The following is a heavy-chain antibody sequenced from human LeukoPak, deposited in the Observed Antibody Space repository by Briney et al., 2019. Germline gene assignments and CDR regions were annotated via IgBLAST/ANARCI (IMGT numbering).Heavy chain of an antibody. CDR2: IHFGGTT. CDR3: VRDNESAYKRGYGRFFYYMDK. J-gene: IGHJ6*03. D-gene: IGHD5-18*01. CDR1: GGSLNNDY. V-gene: IGHV4-4*07. Sequence: PSETLSLTCTVSGGSLNNDYFTWIRQPAGKGLEWIGRIHFGGTTNYNPSFGSRLTLSIDTSKKEISLRLTSVTAADTALYYCVRDNESAYKRGYGRFFYYMDKWGKGTTVIVSS.